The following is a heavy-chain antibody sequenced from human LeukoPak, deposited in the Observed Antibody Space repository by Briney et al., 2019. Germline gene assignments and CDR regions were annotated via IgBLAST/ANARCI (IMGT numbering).Heavy chain of an antibody. Sequence: SEKVSCKASGGTFSSYAISWVRQAPGQGLEWMGGIIPIFGTANYARKFQGRVTITADESTSTAYMELSSLRSEDTAVYYCARRIAAAGANAFDIWGQGTMVTVSS. CDR2: IIPIFGTA. CDR1: GGTFSSYA. D-gene: IGHD6-13*01. CDR3: ARRIAAAGANAFDI. V-gene: IGHV1-69*13. J-gene: IGHJ3*02.